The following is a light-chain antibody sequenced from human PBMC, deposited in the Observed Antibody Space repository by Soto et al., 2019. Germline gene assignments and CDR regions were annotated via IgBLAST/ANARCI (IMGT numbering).Light chain of an antibody. Sequence: EIVMTQSPATLSVSPGEGATLSCRASQSVSSSLAWYQQKPGQAPSLLIYGASTRATGIPARFSGSGSGTEFALNISSLQSEDFAVYYCQQYNNWPGTFGQGTKVEIK. CDR1: QSVSSS. V-gene: IGKV3-15*01. CDR2: GAS. CDR3: QQYNNWPGT. J-gene: IGKJ1*01.